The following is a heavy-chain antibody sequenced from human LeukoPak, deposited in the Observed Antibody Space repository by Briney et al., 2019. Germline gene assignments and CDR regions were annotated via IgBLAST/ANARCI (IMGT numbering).Heavy chain of an antibody. CDR3: ARDLSRFGERDDAFDI. D-gene: IGHD3-10*01. CDR2: IYHSGST. V-gene: IGHV4-38-2*02. J-gene: IGHJ3*02. Sequence: SETLSLACTVSGYSISSGYYWGWIRQPPGKGLEWIGSIYHSGSTYYNPSLKSRVTISVDTSKNQFSLKLSSVTAADTAVYYCARDLSRFGERDDAFDIWGQGTMVTVSS. CDR1: GYSISSGYY.